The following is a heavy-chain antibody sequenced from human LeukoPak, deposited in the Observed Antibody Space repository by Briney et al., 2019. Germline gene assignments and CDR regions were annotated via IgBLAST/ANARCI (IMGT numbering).Heavy chain of an antibody. CDR1: GYTFTSYG. CDR2: ISAYNGNT. CDR3: ARGSRFLEWLSIDY. J-gene: IGHJ4*02. V-gene: IGHV1-18*01. D-gene: IGHD3-3*01. Sequence: ASVKVSCKASGYTFTSYGISWVRQAPGQGLEWMGWISAYNGNTNYAQKLQGRVTMTTDTSTGTAYMELRSLRSDDTAVYYCARGSRFLEWLSIDYWGQGTLVTVSS.